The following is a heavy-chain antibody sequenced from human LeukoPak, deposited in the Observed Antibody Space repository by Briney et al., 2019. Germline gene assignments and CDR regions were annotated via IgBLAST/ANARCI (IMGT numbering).Heavy chain of an antibody. V-gene: IGHV1-69*02. Sequence: SVKVSCKASGGTFSSYTISWVRQAPGQGLEWMGRIIPILGIANYAQKFQGRVTITADRSTSTAYMELSSLRSEDTAVYYCARGPYPYNWNPPDYWGQGTLVTVSS. CDR3: ARGPYPYNWNPPDY. CDR2: IIPILGIA. D-gene: IGHD1-20*01. CDR1: GGTFSSYT. J-gene: IGHJ4*02.